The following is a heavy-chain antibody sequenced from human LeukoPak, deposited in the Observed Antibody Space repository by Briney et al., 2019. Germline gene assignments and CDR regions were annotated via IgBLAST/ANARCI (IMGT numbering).Heavy chain of an antibody. Sequence: KPSETLSLTCAVYGGSFSGYYWSWIRQPPGKGLEWIGEINHSGSTNYNPSLKSRVTISVDTSKNQFSLKLSSVTAADTAVYYCGRLGGYVWGSYRLSFDYWGQGTLVTVSS. D-gene: IGHD3-16*02. CDR1: GGSFSGYY. CDR3: GRLGGYVWGSYRLSFDY. J-gene: IGHJ4*02. CDR2: INHSGST. V-gene: IGHV4-34*01.